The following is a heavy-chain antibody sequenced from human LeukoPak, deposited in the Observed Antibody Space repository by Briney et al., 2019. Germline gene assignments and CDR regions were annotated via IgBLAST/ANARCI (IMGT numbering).Heavy chain of an antibody. Sequence: SETLSLTCNVSGGSIRGYYWSWIRQPPGKGLEWIGYIYSSGSTNYNPSLKSRVTMSVDTSKNQLSLKLRSVTAADTAVYYCARERREQLLPPYTRLVTYFDYWGQGTLVTVSS. V-gene: IGHV4-59*12. J-gene: IGHJ4*02. CDR1: GGSIRGYY. CDR2: IYSSGST. D-gene: IGHD1-26*01. CDR3: ARERREQLLPPYTRLVTYFDY.